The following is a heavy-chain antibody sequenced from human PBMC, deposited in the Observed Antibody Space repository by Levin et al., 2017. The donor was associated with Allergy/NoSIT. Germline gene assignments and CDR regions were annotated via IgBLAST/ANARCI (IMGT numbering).Heavy chain of an antibody. D-gene: IGHD2-15*01. Sequence: GESLKISCKASGYTFTGYYMHWVRQAPGQGLEWMGWINPNSGGTNYAQKFQGRVTMTRDTSISTAYMELSRLRSDDTAVYYCARDSRGYCSGGSCYGPRGYYGMDGWGQGTTVTVSS. CDR1: GYTFTGYY. CDR3: ARDSRGYCSGGSCYGPRGYYGMDG. J-gene: IGHJ6*02. CDR2: INPNSGGT. V-gene: IGHV1-2*02.